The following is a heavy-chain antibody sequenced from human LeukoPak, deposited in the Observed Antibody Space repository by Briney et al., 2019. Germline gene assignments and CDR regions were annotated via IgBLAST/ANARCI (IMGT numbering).Heavy chain of an antibody. Sequence: AASVKVSCKASGYTFTSYGISWVRQAPGQGLEWMGWISAYNGNTNYAQKLQGRVTMTTDTSTSTAYMELRSLRSDDTAVYYCARDSSLTQQWLVDYYYYYGMDVWGQGTTVTVSS. J-gene: IGHJ6*02. CDR1: GYTFTSYG. D-gene: IGHD6-19*01. V-gene: IGHV1-18*01. CDR2: ISAYNGNT. CDR3: ARDSSLTQQWLVDYYYYYGMDV.